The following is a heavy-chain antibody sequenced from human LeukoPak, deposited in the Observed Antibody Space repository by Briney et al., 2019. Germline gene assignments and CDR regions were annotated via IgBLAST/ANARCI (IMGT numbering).Heavy chain of an antibody. CDR3: AKGRGYSGYDFDY. D-gene: IGHD5-12*01. J-gene: IGHJ4*02. Sequence: GGSLRLSCAASGFTFSSYIINWVRQAPGKGLEWVSSISNSNSYIYYADSVKGRFTISRDNAENSLYLQMNSLRAEDTAVYYCAKGRGYSGYDFDYWGQGTLVTVSS. CDR1: GFTFSSYI. V-gene: IGHV3-21*01. CDR2: ISNSNSYI.